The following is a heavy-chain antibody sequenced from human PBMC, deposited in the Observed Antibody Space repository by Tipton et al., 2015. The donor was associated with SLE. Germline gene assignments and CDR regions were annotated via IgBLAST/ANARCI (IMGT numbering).Heavy chain of an antibody. V-gene: IGHV4-31*03. Sequence: TLSLTCNVSGYSISSGYYWSWIRQHPGKGLEWIGSIYYSGSTHYYNPSLESRVTISIDTSKNEFSLKLSSVTAADTAVYYCAREGDSSANFYYHGVNVWGQGTTVTVSS. CDR3: AREGDSSANFYYHGVNV. CDR1: GYSISSGYY. CDR2: IYYSGST. J-gene: IGHJ6*02. D-gene: IGHD2-21*01.